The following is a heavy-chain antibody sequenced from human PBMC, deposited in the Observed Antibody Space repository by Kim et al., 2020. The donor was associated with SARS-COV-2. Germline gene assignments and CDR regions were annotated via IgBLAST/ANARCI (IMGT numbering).Heavy chain of an antibody. CDR2: IRWNSGTI. CDR1: GFTFGDYA. V-gene: IGHV3-9*01. CDR3: AKDSVSGGVSLDY. Sequence: GGSLRLSCAASGFTFGDYAMHWVRQAPGKGQEWVSGIRWNSGTIGYADSVKGRFTISRDNAKNSLYLQMNSLRAEDTALYYCAKDSVSGGVSLDYWGQGTLVTVSS. J-gene: IGHJ4*02. D-gene: IGHD2-8*02.